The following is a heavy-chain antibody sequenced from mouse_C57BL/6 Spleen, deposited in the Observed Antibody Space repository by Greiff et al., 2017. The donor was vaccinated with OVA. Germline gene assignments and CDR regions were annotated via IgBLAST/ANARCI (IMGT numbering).Heavy chain of an antibody. CDR3: ARAPYGNSFDY. J-gene: IGHJ2*01. Sequence: EVKLQESGPGLVKPSQSLSLTCSVTGYSITSGYYWNWIRQFPGNKLEWMGYISYDGSNNYNPSLKNRISITRDTSKNQFFLKLNSVTTEDTATYYCARAPYGNSFDYWGQGTTLTVSS. D-gene: IGHD2-1*01. CDR2: ISYDGSN. CDR1: GYSITSGYY. V-gene: IGHV3-6*01.